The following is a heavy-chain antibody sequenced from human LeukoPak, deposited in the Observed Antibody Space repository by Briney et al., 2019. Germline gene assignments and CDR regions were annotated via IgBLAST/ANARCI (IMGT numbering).Heavy chain of an antibody. Sequence: GGSLRLSCAASGFTLSTYATTWVGQAPGKGLEWVSTVSGSDGSTYYADSVKGRFTISRDNSKNTLLLQMNSLRVEDTAIYYCAKASYVVYYGMDVWGQGTTVTVSS. CDR2: VSGSDGST. V-gene: IGHV3-23*01. CDR1: GFTLSTYA. J-gene: IGHJ6*02. CDR3: AKASYVVYYGMDV. D-gene: IGHD2-21*01.